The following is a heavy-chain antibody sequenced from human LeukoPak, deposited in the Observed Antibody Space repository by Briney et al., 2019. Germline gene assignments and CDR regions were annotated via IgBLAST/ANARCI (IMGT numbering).Heavy chain of an antibody. J-gene: IGHJ5*02. CDR2: ISWNSDNI. CDR3: AGRIVAVGSVGYHFDP. V-gene: IGHV3-9*01. Sequence: GRSLRLSCAASGFAFDDYAMQWVRQAPGKGLEWVSGISWNSDNIGYADSVKGRFTISRDNAKNSLYLQMNSLRVEDTAFYFCAGRIVAVGSVGYHFDPWGQGTLVTVSS. CDR1: GFAFDDYA. D-gene: IGHD6-13*01.